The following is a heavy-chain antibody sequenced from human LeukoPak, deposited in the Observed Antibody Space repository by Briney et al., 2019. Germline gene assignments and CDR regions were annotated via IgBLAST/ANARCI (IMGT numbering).Heavy chain of an antibody. D-gene: IGHD6-13*01. J-gene: IGHJ4*02. CDR2: IYHSGST. CDR3: TRDLGCSRHFDY. V-gene: IGHV4-4*02. Sequence: SGTLSLTSAVYGGSIGNSNWWSWVRQTPGKGLEWIGEIYHSGSTNYNPSLKSRVTISVDKSKNQFSLKLSSVTAADTAVYYCTRDLGCSRHFDYWGQGTLVTVSS. CDR1: GGSIGNSNW.